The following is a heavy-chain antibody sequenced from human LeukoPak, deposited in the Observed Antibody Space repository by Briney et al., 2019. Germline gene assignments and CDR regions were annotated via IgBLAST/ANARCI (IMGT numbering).Heavy chain of an antibody. CDR3: ARYYCSGGTCFHFDY. CDR1: GGTITNYY. D-gene: IGHD2-15*01. CDR2: IYYNGGT. Sequence: PSETLSLTCTVSGGTITNYYWSWIRQPPGKGLEWIGYIYYNGGTQYNPSLKSRVTMSVDTSKNQFSLKVSSVTAADTAEYYCARYYCSGGTCFHFDYWGQGILVTVSS. J-gene: IGHJ4*02. V-gene: IGHV4-59*08.